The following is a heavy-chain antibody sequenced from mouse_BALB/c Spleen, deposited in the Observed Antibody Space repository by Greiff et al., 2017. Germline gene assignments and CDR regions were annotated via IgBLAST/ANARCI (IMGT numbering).Heavy chain of an antibody. CDR2: ISYSGST. V-gene: IGHV3-2*02. CDR3: ARSVGRWYFDV. CDR1: GYSITSDYA. D-gene: IGHD4-1*01. J-gene: IGHJ1*01. Sequence: ESGPGLVKPSQSLSLTCTVTGYSITSDYAWNWIRQFPGNKLEWMGYISYSGSTSYNPSLKSRISITRDTSKNQFFLQLNSVTTEDTATYYCARSVGRWYFDVWGAGTTVTVSS.